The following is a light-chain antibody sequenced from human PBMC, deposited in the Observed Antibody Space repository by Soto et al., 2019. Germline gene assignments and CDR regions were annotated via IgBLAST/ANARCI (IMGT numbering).Light chain of an antibody. CDR2: DAS. Sequence: EIVLTQSPATLSLSPGERATLSCRASQSVSSYLAWYQQKPGQAPRLLIYDASNRATGIPARFSGSGSRTDFTSTISSLEPEDVAVYYCQQRSNWPALTFGGGTKVEIK. J-gene: IGKJ4*01. CDR3: QQRSNWPALT. CDR1: QSVSSY. V-gene: IGKV3-11*01.